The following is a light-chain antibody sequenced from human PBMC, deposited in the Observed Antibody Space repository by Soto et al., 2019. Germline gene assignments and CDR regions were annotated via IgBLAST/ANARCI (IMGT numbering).Light chain of an antibody. Sequence: EIVMTQSPATLSVSPGERATLSCRASQRLSSNLAWYQQKPGQAPRLLIYGVSTRATGVPARFSGSGSGTDFTLTISSLEPEDCAIYYCQQRQYWPPITFGQGTRLEIK. CDR3: QQRQYWPPIT. CDR2: GVS. CDR1: QRLSSN. J-gene: IGKJ5*01. V-gene: IGKV3D-15*01.